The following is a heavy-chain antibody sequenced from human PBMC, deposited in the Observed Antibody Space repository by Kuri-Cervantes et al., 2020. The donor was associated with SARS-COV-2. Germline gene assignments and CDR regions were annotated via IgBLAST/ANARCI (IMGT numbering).Heavy chain of an antibody. J-gene: IGHJ5*02. CDR2: ISHSGST. CDR3: ARGCNRITIFGVVNIPAAENWFDP. D-gene: IGHD3-3*01. V-gene: IGHV4-34*01. CDR1: GGSFSGYY. Sequence: GSLRLSCAVYGGSFSGYYWSWIRQSPGKGLEWIGEISHSGSTNYNSSLKSRVTISIDTSKNQFSLRLSSVTAADTAVYSCARGCNRITIFGVVNIPAAENWFDPWGQGTLVTVSS.